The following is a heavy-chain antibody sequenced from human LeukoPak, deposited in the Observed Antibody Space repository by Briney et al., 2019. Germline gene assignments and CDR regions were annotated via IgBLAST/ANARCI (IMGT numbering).Heavy chain of an antibody. CDR2: ISTDGSST. Sequence: GSLRLSCAASGFTFSSYWMSWVRQAPGKGLVWVSHISTDGSSTTYADSVKGRFTISRDNAKNTLYLQMNSLRAEDTAVYYCARRGYSYDDAFDIWGQGTMVTVSS. CDR3: ARRGYSYDDAFDI. J-gene: IGHJ3*02. D-gene: IGHD5-18*01. V-gene: IGHV3-74*01. CDR1: GFTFSSYW.